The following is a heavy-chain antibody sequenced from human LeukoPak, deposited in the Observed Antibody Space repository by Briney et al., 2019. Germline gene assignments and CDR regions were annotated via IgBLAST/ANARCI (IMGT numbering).Heavy chain of an antibody. Sequence: AETLSLTCTVSGGSISSYYWSWIRQPAGKGLEWIGYIYYSGSTNYNPSLKSRVTISVDTSKNQFSLKLSSVTAADTAVYYCASTAIGGYSYGYGDWGQGTMVTVSS. CDR3: ASTAIGGYSYGYGD. CDR2: IYYSGST. CDR1: GGSISSYY. D-gene: IGHD5-18*01. V-gene: IGHV4-59*01. J-gene: IGHJ4*02.